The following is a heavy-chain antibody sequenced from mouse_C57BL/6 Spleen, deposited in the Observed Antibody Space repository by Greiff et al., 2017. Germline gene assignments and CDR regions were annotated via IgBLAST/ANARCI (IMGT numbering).Heavy chain of an antibody. V-gene: IGHV7-1*01. CDR2: SRNKANDYTT. CDR1: GFTFSDFY. D-gene: IGHD3-1*01. J-gene: IGHJ3*01. Sequence: EVKLMESGGGLVQSGRSLRLSCATSGFTFSDFYMEWVRQAPGKGLEWIAASRNKANDYTTEYSASVKGRFIVSRDTSQSILYLQMNALRAEDTAIYYCARGGATGETFAYWGQGTLVTVSA. CDR3: ARGGATGETFAY.